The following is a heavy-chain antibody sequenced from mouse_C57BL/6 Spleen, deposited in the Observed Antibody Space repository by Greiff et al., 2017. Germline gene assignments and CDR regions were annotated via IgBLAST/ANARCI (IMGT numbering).Heavy chain of an antibody. J-gene: IGHJ4*01. CDR2: LYPGDGDT. V-gene: IGHV1-80*01. CDR1: GYAFSSYW. Sequence: QVQLKQSGAELVKPGASVKISCKASGYAFSSYWMNWVKQRPGKGLEWIGQLYPGDGDTNYNGKFKGKATLTADKSSSTAYMQLSSLTSEDSAVYFCARKGYYAMDYWGQGTSVTVSS. CDR3: ARKGYYAMDY.